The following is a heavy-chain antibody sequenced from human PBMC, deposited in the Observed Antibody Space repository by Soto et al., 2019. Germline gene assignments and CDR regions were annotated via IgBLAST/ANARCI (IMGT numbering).Heavy chain of an antibody. CDR1: GYTFSSYS. Sequence: ASVKVSCKASGYTFSSYSVSWVRQAPGQGLEWMGWISAYNGHTNYAQKFQGRVTMTTDTSTSTAYMELRGLRSDDTAVYYCASAKSGDGGGRYYFDYWGQGTLAPVSS. D-gene: IGHD1-26*01. CDR2: ISAYNGHT. J-gene: IGHJ4*02. CDR3: ASAKSGDGGGRYYFDY. V-gene: IGHV1-18*04.